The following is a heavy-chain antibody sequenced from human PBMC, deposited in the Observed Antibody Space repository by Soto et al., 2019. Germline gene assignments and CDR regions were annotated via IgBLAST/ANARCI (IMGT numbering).Heavy chain of an antibody. V-gene: IGHV1-18*01. J-gene: IGHJ5*02. CDR2: ISAYNGNT. Sequence: QVQLVQSGAEVKKPGASVKVSCTASGYTFTSYGISWVRQAPGQGLEWMGWISAYNGNTNYAQKLQGRATMTADTSTRPDYMELRSRGSDDRAVYYCASLSLQSQWVAPYNWFDPCGQGTLVTVSS. CDR1: GYTFTSYG. CDR3: ASLSLQSQWVAPYNWFDP. D-gene: IGHD6-19*01.